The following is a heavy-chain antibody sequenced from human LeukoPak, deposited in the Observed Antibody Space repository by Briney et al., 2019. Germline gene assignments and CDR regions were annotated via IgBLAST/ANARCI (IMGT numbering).Heavy chain of an antibody. J-gene: IGHJ4*02. D-gene: IGHD6-19*01. V-gene: IGHV3-23*01. CDR3: AKYLQWLKPFDY. Sequence: GGSLRLSCAASGFTFSSYAMSWVRQAPGKGLEWVSAISGSGGGTYYADSVKGRFTISRGNSKNTLYLQMNSLRAEDTAVYHCAKYLQWLKPFDYWGQGTLVTVSS. CDR2: ISGSGGGT. CDR1: GFTFSSYA.